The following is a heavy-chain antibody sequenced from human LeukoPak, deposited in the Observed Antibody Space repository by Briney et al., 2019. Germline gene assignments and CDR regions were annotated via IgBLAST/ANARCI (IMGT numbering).Heavy chain of an antibody. CDR3: AKAGEYCPDGSCYSENYYFDY. D-gene: IGHD2-15*01. Sequence: GSLRLSCAASGFTFNNYAMAWVRPAPGKGLEWVSGIIGSGGSTFYSVKGRFTISRDNSKNTLFLQMNRLRAEDTAIYYCAKAGEYCPDGSCYSENYYFDYWGQGTLVTVSS. V-gene: IGHV3-23*01. J-gene: IGHJ4*02. CDR1: GFTFNNYA. CDR2: IIGSGGST.